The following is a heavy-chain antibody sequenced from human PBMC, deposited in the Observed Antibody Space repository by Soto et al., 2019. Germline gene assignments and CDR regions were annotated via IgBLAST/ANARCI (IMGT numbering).Heavy chain of an antibody. D-gene: IGHD6-6*01. V-gene: IGHV1-18*01. CDR2: ISAYNGNT. CDR3: ARDLGQLVKNFFDD. CDR1: GYTFTSYG. J-gene: IGHJ4*02. Sequence: ASVKVSCKASGYTFTSYGISWVRQAPGQGLECMGWISAYNGNTNYAQKLQGRVTMTTDTSTSTAYMELRSLRSDDTAVYYCARDLGQLVKNFFDDWGQGTLVTVAS.